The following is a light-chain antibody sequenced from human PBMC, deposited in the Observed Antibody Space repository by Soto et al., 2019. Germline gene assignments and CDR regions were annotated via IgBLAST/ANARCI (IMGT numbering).Light chain of an antibody. CDR2: AAS. CDR3: QQNYTTPHT. J-gene: IGKJ2*01. Sequence: DIQMTQSPFFLSASVGDRVTITCRASQSISSHLNWYQQQPGKAPKLLIYAASSLQSWVPSRFSGSGSGTDFTLTISSLQPEDFATYYCQQNYTTPHTCGQGTKLEIK. V-gene: IGKV1-39*01. CDR1: QSISSH.